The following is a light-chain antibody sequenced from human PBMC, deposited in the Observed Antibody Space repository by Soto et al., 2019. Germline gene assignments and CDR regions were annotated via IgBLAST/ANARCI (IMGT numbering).Light chain of an antibody. V-gene: IGKV3D-15*01. Sequence: EIVMTQSPATLSVSPVERANLSCRASQSVRKNLAWYQHKPGQVPRLLLYGASNRATGIPARFSGSGFGTDFTLTISSLQPEDLAVYYCQQRSNWPVTCGQGTKGDIK. CDR1: QSVRKN. CDR3: QQRSNWPVT. J-gene: IGKJ2*01. CDR2: GAS.